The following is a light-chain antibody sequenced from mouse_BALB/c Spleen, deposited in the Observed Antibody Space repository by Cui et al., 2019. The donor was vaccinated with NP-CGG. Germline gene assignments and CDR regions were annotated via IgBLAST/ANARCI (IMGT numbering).Light chain of an antibody. CDR3: ALWYSNHWV. J-gene: IGLJ1*01. Sequence: QAVVTQESALTTSPGDKVPLTCRSSTGAVTTTNYANWVQEKPDHLFTGLIGGTNNRAPGVPARFSGSLIGDKAALTITGAQTEDEAIYFCALWYSNHWVFGGGTKLTVL. CDR1: TGAVTTTNY. V-gene: IGLV1*01. CDR2: GTN.